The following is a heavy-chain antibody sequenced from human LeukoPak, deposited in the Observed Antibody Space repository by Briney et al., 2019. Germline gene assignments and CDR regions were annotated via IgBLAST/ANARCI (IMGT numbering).Heavy chain of an antibody. V-gene: IGHV3-9*01. CDR1: GFTFDDYA. J-gene: IGHJ5*02. D-gene: IGHD6-19*01. CDR2: ISWNSGSI. CDR3: AGDRRTSGWYAS. Sequence: GGSLRLSCAASGFTFDDYAMHWVRQAPGKGLEWVSGISWNSGSIGYADSVKGRFTLSRDNVENTVHLQMSSLTAEDTALYYCAGDRRTSGWYASWGQGTLVTVSS.